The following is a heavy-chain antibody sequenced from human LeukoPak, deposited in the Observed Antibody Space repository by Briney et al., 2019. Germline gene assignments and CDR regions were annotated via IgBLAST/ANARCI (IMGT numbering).Heavy chain of an antibody. J-gene: IGHJ4*02. D-gene: IGHD5-12*01. CDR1: GGSISSYY. Sequence: SETLSLTCTVSGGSISSYYWGCIRQPPGKGLEWIGSIYHSGSTYYNPSLKSRVTISVDTSKNQFSLKLSSVTAADTAVYYCARDEGYGGYADFWGQGTLVTVSS. CDR2: IYHSGST. CDR3: ARDEGYGGYADF. V-gene: IGHV4-38-2*02.